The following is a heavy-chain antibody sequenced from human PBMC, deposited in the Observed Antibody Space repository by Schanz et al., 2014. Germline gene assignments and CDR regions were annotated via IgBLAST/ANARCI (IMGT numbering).Heavy chain of an antibody. V-gene: IGHV3-53*01. D-gene: IGHD3-10*01. Sequence: EVQLVESGGGLIQPGGSLRLSCAVSGFTVSSNYMSWVRQAPGKGLEWVSTVYMSAASTRYADSVKGRFTISRDNSKNKMSLEMESLRADDTALYHCAKDPGFAVRGFQMDVWGQGTMVAVSS. CDR1: GFTVSSNY. CDR2: VYMSAAST. CDR3: AKDPGFAVRGFQMDV. J-gene: IGHJ6*02.